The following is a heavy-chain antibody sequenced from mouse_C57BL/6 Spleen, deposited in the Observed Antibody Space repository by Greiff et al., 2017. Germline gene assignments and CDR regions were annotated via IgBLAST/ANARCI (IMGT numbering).Heavy chain of an antibody. CDR1: GYTFTSYT. CDR3: ARDSSYDY. J-gene: IGHJ2*01. D-gene: IGHD1-1*01. CDR2: ITPSSGYT. V-gene: IGHV1-4*01. Sequence: VKLQESGAELARPGASVKMSCKASGYTFTSYTMHWVKQRPGQGLEWIGYITPSSGYTKYNQKFKDKATLTSDKSSSTAYMQLSSLTSEDSAVFYFARDSSYDYWGQGTTLTGAS.